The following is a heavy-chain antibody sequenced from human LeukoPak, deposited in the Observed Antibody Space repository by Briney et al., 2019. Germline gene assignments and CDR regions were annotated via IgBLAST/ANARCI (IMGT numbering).Heavy chain of an antibody. V-gene: IGHV4-39*01. Sequence: SETLSLTCTVSGGSISSSSYYWGWIRQPPGKGLEWIGSIYYSGSTYYNPSLKSRVTISVDTSKNQFSLKLSSVTAADTAVYYCARTPRGYCSGGSCYSVFDYWGQGTLVTVSS. CDR1: GGSISSSSYY. CDR2: IYYSGST. D-gene: IGHD2-15*01. CDR3: ARTPRGYCSGGSCYSVFDY. J-gene: IGHJ4*02.